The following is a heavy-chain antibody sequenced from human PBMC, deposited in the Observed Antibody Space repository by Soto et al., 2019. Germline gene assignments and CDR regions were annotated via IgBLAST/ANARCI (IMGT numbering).Heavy chain of an antibody. CDR1: GGSISSSSYY. D-gene: IGHD1-1*01. CDR2: IYYSGST. Sequence: SETLSLTCTVSGGSISSSSYYWGWIRQPPGKGLEWIGSIYYSGSTYYNPSLKSRVTISVDMSKNQFSLKLSSVTAADTAVYYCARGLTVQLERRGIWFDPWGQGTLVTVSS. CDR3: ARGLTVQLERRGIWFDP. V-gene: IGHV4-39*01. J-gene: IGHJ5*02.